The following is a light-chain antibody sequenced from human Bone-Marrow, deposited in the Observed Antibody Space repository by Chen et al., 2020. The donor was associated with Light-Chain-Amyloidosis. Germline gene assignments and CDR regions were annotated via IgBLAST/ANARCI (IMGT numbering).Light chain of an antibody. Sequence: DIVLTQSQGTLSLSPGERATLTCRASQSVSSSYLAWYQQKPGQAPRLLFYGASSRATGIPDRFSGSGSGTDFTLTISRLEPEDFAVYYCQQYGSSPPITFGQGTRLEIK. CDR2: GAS. J-gene: IGKJ5*01. CDR1: QSVSSSY. V-gene: IGKV3-20*01. CDR3: QQYGSSPPIT.